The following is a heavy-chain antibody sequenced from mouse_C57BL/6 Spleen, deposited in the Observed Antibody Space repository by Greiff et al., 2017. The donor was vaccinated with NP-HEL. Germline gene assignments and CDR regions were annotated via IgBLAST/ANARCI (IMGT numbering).Heavy chain of an antibody. V-gene: IGHV1-53*01. CDR3: ARYGYDGIFFDY. Sequence: QVQLKQPGTELVKPGASVKLSCKASGYTFTSYWMHWVKQRPGQGLEWIGNINPSNGGTNYNEKFKSKATLTVDKSSSTAYMQLSSLTSEDSAVYYCARYGYDGIFFDYWGQGTTLTVSS. D-gene: IGHD2-2*01. CDR1: GYTFTSYW. J-gene: IGHJ2*01. CDR2: INPSNGGT.